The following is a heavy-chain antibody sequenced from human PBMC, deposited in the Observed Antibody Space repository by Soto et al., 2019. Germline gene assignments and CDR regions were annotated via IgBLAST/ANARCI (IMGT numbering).Heavy chain of an antibody. CDR3: ARGTLSSIDMVDY. Sequence: GGSLRLSCAASGFTFSTYWMHWVRQGPWKGLVWVSRIRGDVTRTNYADSVRGRFTVSRDNAKNTLYLQINSLTAEDTAVYYCARGTLSSIDMVDYWGQGTLVTVSS. V-gene: IGHV3-74*01. J-gene: IGHJ4*02. CDR1: GFTFSTYW. CDR2: IRGDVTRT. D-gene: IGHD2-21*01.